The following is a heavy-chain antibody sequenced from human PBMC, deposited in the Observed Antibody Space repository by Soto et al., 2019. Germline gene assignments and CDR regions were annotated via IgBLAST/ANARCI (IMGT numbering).Heavy chain of an antibody. D-gene: IGHD3-10*01. J-gene: IGHJ3*02. V-gene: IGHV3-23*01. CDR2: ISGSGGST. Sequence: HPGGSLRLSCAASGFTFSSYAMSWVRQAPGKGLEWVSAISGSGGSTYYADSVKGRFIISRDNSKNTLYLQMNSLRAEDTAVYYCAKGPFVDYYGSGIMDDAFDIWGQGTMVTVSS. CDR3: AKGPFVDYYGSGIMDDAFDI. CDR1: GFTFSSYA.